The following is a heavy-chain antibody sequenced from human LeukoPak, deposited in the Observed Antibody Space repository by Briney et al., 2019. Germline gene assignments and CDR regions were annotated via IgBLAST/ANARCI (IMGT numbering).Heavy chain of an antibody. CDR1: GYTFTGYY. D-gene: IGHD4-11*01. Sequence: ASVKVSCTASGYTFTGYYMHWVRQAPGQGLEWMGWINPNNGGTNYAQKFQGRVTMTRDTSISTAYMELSRLRSDDTAVYYCARGDYSNLIDYWGQGTLVTVSS. J-gene: IGHJ4*02. CDR3: ARGDYSNLIDY. V-gene: IGHV1-2*02. CDR2: INPNNGGT.